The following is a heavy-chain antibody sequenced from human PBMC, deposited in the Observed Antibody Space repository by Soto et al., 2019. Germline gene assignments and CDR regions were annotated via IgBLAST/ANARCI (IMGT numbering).Heavy chain of an antibody. CDR2: IGGSGSNT. V-gene: IGHV3-23*01. D-gene: IGHD3-9*01. CDR3: ARVVRHFDTPYGMDV. Sequence: GGSLRLSCAASGFTFSNYAMSWVRQAPGKGLEWVSGIGGSGSNTYYADSVKGRFTISRDNSKNTLFLQMNNLRAEDTAEYYCARVVRHFDTPYGMDVWGQGTTVTVS. J-gene: IGHJ6*02. CDR1: GFTFSNYA.